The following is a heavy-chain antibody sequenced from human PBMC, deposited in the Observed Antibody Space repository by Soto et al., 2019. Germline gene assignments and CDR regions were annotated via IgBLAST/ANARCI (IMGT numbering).Heavy chain of an antibody. CDR2: ISYDGSNK. D-gene: IGHD3-10*01. CDR1: GFTFSSYA. Sequence: PGGSLRLSCAASGFTFSSYAMHWVRQAPGKGLEWVAVISYDGSNKYYADSVKGRFTISRDNSKNTLYLQMNSLRAEDTAVYYCARDELLWFGELSSMDVWGQGTTVTVSS. CDR3: ARDELLWFGELSSMDV. V-gene: IGHV3-30-3*01. J-gene: IGHJ6*02.